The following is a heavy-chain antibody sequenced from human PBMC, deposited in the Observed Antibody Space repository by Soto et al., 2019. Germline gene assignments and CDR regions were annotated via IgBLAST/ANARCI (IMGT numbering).Heavy chain of an antibody. V-gene: IGHV3-23*01. Sequence: GGSLRLSCAASGFTFSSYAMSWVRQAPGKGLVWVSAISGSGGSTYYADSVKGRFTISRDNSKNTLYLQMNSLRAEDTAVYYCAKDNPHYDILTGYYIYWGQGTLVTVSS. CDR2: ISGSGGST. CDR3: AKDNPHYDILTGYYIY. J-gene: IGHJ4*02. D-gene: IGHD3-9*01. CDR1: GFTFSSYA.